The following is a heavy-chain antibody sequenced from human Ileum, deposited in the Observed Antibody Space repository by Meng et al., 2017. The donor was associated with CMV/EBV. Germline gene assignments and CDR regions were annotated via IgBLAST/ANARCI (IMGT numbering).Heavy chain of an antibody. J-gene: IGHJ4*02. D-gene: IGHD5-12*01. CDR2: INQYGST. Sequence: QGPVKQGGGGLLTPSETLSLTCSLGGSFSPYSWSWTRQAAGKGMGWIGEINQYGSTNFHPSVKSRVTISRDTSKNQFSLKLNSVTAADAAVYYCLTADHHAIKYWGQGTLVTVSS. CDR1: GSFSPYS. CDR3: LTADHHAIKY. V-gene: IGHV4-34*01.